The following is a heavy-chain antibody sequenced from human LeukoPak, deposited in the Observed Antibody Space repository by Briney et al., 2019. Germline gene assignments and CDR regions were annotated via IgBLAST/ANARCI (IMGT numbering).Heavy chain of an antibody. V-gene: IGHV3-43*01. Sequence: GGSLRLSCAASGFTFDDYTMHWVRQAPGKGLEWVSLISWDGGGTYYADSVKGRFTISRDNSKNSLYLQMNSLRTEDTALYYCAKAHLIAAAGYFGYWGQGTLVTVSS. CDR3: AKAHLIAAAGYFGY. D-gene: IGHD6-13*01. J-gene: IGHJ4*02. CDR2: ISWDGGGT. CDR1: GFTFDDYT.